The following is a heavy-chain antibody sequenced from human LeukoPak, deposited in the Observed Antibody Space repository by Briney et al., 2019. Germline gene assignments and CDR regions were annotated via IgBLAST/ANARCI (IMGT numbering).Heavy chain of an antibody. CDR3: ARSSSWYGRAFDI. J-gene: IGHJ3*02. V-gene: IGHV1-8*03. CDR1: GYTFTSHD. CDR2: MNPNSGNT. D-gene: IGHD6-13*01. Sequence: ASVKVSCKASGYTFTSHDINWVRQATGQGLEWMGWMNPNSGNTGYAQKFQGRVTITRNTSISTAYMELSSLRSEDTAVYYCARSSSWYGRAFDIWGQGTMVTVSS.